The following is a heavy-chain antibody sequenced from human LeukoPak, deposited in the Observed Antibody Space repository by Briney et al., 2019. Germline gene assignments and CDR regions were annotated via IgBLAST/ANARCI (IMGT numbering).Heavy chain of an antibody. V-gene: IGHV3-15*01. CDR2: IKSKTDGGTT. Sequence: RGSLSLSCAASGFTFTNAWTSWVRQAPGKGLEWVGRIKSKTDGGTTDYAAPVKGRFTISREDSKNTLFLQMNTLKTEDTTVYYCTTEGYSSRRWDAFDLLGQGKLVTVSS. J-gene: IGHJ3*01. CDR3: TTEGYSSRRWDAFDL. D-gene: IGHD6-19*01. CDR1: GFTFTNAW.